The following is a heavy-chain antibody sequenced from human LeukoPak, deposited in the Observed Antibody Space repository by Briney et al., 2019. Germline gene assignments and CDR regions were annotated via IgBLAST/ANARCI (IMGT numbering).Heavy chain of an antibody. Sequence: GGSLRLSCAASGFTFSSYGMHWVRQAPGKGLERVTFIRYDGSNKYYADSVKGRFTISRDNSKNTLYLQMNSLRAEDTAVYYCAKEDLWGTTKAFDIWGQGTMVTVSS. D-gene: IGHD3-16*01. V-gene: IGHV3-30*02. CDR1: GFTFSSYG. J-gene: IGHJ3*02. CDR2: IRYDGSNK. CDR3: AKEDLWGTTKAFDI.